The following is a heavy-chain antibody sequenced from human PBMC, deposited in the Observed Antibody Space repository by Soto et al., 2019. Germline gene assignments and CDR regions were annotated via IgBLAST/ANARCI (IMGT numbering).Heavy chain of an antibody. CDR1: GYTFTRYG. D-gene: IGHD3-10*01. CDR3: AREAGGSYYYGMDV. Sequence: ATVKVSCKASGYTFTRYGITWVRQAPGQGLEWMGWISGYNGNANYAQKLQGRVTMTTDTPTTTAYMELRSLRSDDTAVYYCAREAGGSYYYGMDVWGQGTTVTVSS. V-gene: IGHV1-18*01. J-gene: IGHJ6*02. CDR2: ISGYNGNA.